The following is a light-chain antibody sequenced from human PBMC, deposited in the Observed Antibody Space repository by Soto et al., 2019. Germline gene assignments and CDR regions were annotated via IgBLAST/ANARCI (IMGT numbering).Light chain of an antibody. CDR3: QSHDTSLSGSRV. CDR1: SSNIGAGYD. J-gene: IGLJ1*01. CDR2: GNN. V-gene: IGLV1-40*01. Sequence: QSVLTQPPSVSGAPGQRVTISCTGSSSNIGAGYDVHWYQQLPGTAPQLLIYGNNNRPSGVPDRFSGSKSGTSASLAITGLLPEDEADYYCQSHDTSLSGSRVFGTGTKLTV.